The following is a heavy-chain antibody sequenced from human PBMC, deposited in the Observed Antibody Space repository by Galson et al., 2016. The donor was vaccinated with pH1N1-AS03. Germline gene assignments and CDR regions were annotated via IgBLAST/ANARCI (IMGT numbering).Heavy chain of an antibody. Sequence: SVKVSCKASGYTFTGNYLHWVRQAPGQGLEWVGWINPNSGDTSYAQKFQGRVTMTRDTSISAAFSELSRLRSDDTAAFYCARGLLGIARGVSSAFDLWGQGTMVTVSS. CDR1: GYTFTGNY. V-gene: IGHV1-2*02. CDR2: INPNSGDT. D-gene: IGHD2-21*02. CDR3: ARGLLGIARGVSSAFDL. J-gene: IGHJ3*01.